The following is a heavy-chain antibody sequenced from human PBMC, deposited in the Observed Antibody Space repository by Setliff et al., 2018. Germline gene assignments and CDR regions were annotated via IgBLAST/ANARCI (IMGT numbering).Heavy chain of an antibody. V-gene: IGHV4-39*01. CDR2: TYYSGDT. D-gene: IGHD3-10*01. CDR1: GGSISTNTYF. CDR3: ARHVGIRGRGYNYYYYYMDV. J-gene: IGHJ6*03. Sequence: SETLSLTCTVSGGSISTNTYFWGWIRQPPGKGLEWIGNTYYSGDTYCNPSLKSRVTISVDTSRNQFSLKLSSVTATDTAIYYCARHVGIRGRGYNYYYYYMDVWGKGTTVTVSS.